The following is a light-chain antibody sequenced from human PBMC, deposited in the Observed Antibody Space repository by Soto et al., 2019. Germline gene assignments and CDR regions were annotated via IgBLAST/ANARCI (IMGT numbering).Light chain of an antibody. J-gene: IGLJ1*01. Sequence: QSVLTQPASVSGSPGQSITISCTGTSSDVGGYNYVSWYQQHPGKAPKLIIYEVSNRPSGVSNRFSGSKSGNTASLTIPGLQAEDEADYYCSSYTSSRIYVFGTRTKVTVL. CDR2: EVS. V-gene: IGLV2-14*01. CDR3: SSYTSSRIYV. CDR1: SSDVGGYNY.